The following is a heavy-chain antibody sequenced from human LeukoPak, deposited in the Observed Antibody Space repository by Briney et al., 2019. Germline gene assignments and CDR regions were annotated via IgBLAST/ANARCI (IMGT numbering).Heavy chain of an antibody. Sequence: ASVKVSCKASGYTFTSYDINWVRQATGRGLEWMGWMNPNSGNTGYAQKFQGRVTITRNTSISTAYMELSSLRSEDTAVYYCARVRSSSWYDAFDIWGQGTMVTVSS. J-gene: IGHJ3*02. CDR3: ARVRSSSWYDAFDI. CDR2: MNPNSGNT. V-gene: IGHV1-8*03. D-gene: IGHD6-13*01. CDR1: GYTFTSYD.